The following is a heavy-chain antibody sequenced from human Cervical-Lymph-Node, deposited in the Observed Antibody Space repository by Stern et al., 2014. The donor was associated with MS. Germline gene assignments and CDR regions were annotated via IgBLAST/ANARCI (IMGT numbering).Heavy chain of an antibody. CDR3: ARGVVSNRAAATLHNLFDP. Sequence: QVQLVQSGAEVKKPGSSVNVSCKASGGTFSSNYAITWMRQAPGQGLEWMGRIIPLLGLPNYAQKFQGRVTITADTSTSTAYMELSSLRSEDTAVYYCARGVVSNRAAATLHNLFDPWGQGTLVTVSS. CDR2: IIPLLGLP. D-gene: IGHD2-15*01. V-gene: IGHV1-69*04. CDR1: GGTFSSNYA. J-gene: IGHJ5*02.